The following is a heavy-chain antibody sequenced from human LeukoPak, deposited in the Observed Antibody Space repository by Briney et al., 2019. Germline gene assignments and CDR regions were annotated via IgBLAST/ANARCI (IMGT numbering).Heavy chain of an antibody. Sequence: ASVKVSCKVSGYTLTELSMHWVRQAPGKGLEWMGGFDPEDGETIYAQKFQGRVTMTEDTSTDTAYMELSSLRSEDTAVYYCATLPRYNWNVHAYFSFPDYWGQGTPVTVSS. J-gene: IGHJ4*02. V-gene: IGHV1-24*01. CDR2: FDPEDGET. D-gene: IGHD1-20*01. CDR3: ATLPRYNWNVHAYFSFPDY. CDR1: GYTLTELS.